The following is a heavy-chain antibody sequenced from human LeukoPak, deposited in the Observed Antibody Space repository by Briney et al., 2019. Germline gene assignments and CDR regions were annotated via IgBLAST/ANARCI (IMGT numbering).Heavy chain of an antibody. V-gene: IGHV3-30-3*01. D-gene: IGHD2-21*02. CDR3: ARDPSVCGGDCYLFDY. Sequence: PGGSLRLSCAASGFTFSSYAMHWVRQAPGKGLELVAVISYDGSNKYYADSVKGRFTISRDNSKNTLYLQMNSLRAEDTAVYYCARDPSVCGGDCYLFDYWGQGTLVTVSS. CDR1: GFTFSSYA. CDR2: ISYDGSNK. J-gene: IGHJ4*02.